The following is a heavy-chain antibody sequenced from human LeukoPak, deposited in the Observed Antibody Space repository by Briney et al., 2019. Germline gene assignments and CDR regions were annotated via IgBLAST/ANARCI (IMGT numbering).Heavy chain of an antibody. J-gene: IGHJ4*02. CDR3: VRLDSSGYYYLDY. V-gene: IGHV4-4*07. CDR2: IYPSGST. CDR1: GGSISSYF. Sequence: SETLSLTCTVSGGSISSYFWSWIRQPDGKGLEYIGRIYPSGSTNYNPSLKSRVTMSVDTSKNQFSLKLSSVTAADTAVYYCVRLDSSGYYYLDYWGQGTLVTVSS. D-gene: IGHD3-22*01.